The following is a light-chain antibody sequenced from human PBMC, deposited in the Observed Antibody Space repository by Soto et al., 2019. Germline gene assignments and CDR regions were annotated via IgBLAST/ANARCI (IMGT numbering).Light chain of an antibody. J-gene: IGLJ2*01. CDR1: SSDIGAYNY. CDR2: EVT. V-gene: IGLV2-8*01. Sequence: QSALTQPPSASGSPGQSVTISCTGTSSDIGAYNYVSWYQQHPGKDPKLIIYEVTKRPSGVPDRFSGSKSGNTASLTVSGLQGEDEADYYCHSIGGSNHVVFGGGTKLTVL. CDR3: HSIGGSNHVV.